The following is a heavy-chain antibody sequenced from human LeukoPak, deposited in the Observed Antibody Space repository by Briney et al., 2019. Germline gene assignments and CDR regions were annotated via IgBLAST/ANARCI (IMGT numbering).Heavy chain of an antibody. D-gene: IGHD3-10*01. CDR3: ARERFGYMDV. CDR2: IYHSGST. V-gene: IGHV4-38-2*02. Sequence: SETLSLTCTVSGYSISSGYYWGWIRQPPGRGLEWIGSIYHSGSTYYNPSLKSRVTISVDTSKNQFSLKLSSVTAADTAVYYCARERFGYMDVWGKGTTVTVSS. CDR1: GYSISSGYY. J-gene: IGHJ6*03.